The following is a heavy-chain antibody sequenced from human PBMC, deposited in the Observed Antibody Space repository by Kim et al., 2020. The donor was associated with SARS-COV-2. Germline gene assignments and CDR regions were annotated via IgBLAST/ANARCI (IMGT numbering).Heavy chain of an antibody. J-gene: IGHJ4*02. CDR1: GYTFTSYY. V-gene: IGHV1-46*01. Sequence: ASVKVSCKASGYTFTSYYMHWVRQAPGQGLEWMGMINLSAGGTNYAQNFQGRVTMTRDTSTSTVYMEVSSLRSEDTAVYYCAREPPGAADGFDYWGRGTLVTVSS. CDR2: INLSAGGT. CDR3: AREPPGAADGFDY. D-gene: IGHD6-13*01.